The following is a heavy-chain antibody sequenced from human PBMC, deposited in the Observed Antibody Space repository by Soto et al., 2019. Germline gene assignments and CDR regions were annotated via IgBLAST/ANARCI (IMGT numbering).Heavy chain of an antibody. CDR1: GGSISSYY. D-gene: IGHD5-18*01. CDR2: IYYSGST. Sequence: SETLSLTCTVSGGSISSYYWSWIRQPPGKGLEWIGYIYYSGSTNYNPSLKSRVTISVDTSNNQFSLKLSSVTAADPAVYYCARRYGFFFDYWGQGTLVTVSS. V-gene: IGHV4-59*08. CDR3: ARRYGFFFDY. J-gene: IGHJ4*02.